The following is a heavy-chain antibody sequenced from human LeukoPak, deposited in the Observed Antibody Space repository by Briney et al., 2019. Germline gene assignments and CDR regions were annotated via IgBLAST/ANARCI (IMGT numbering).Heavy chain of an antibody. CDR1: GFTFSSYA. Sequence: GSLRLSCAASGFTFSSYAMSWVRQAPGKGLEWVSATSGSGGSTYYADSVKGRFTISRDNSKNTLYLQMNSLRAEDTAVYCCAASGYSYGRRYYMDVWGKGTTVTVSS. CDR2: TSGSGGST. D-gene: IGHD5-18*01. CDR3: AASGYSYGRRYYMDV. J-gene: IGHJ6*03. V-gene: IGHV3-23*01.